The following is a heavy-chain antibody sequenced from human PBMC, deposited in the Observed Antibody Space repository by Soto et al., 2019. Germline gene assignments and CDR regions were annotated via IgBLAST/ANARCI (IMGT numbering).Heavy chain of an antibody. Sequence: ASVKVSCKASGYTFTKFGISWVRQAPGQGLEWMGWNSAYNDNTNHAQKLQGRVTMTSDTSTSTAYMELSSLRSEDTAVYYCARDKVDSSGYRFDYWGQGTLVTVSS. CDR2: NSAYNDNT. J-gene: IGHJ4*02. CDR1: GYTFTKFG. D-gene: IGHD3-22*01. V-gene: IGHV1-18*01. CDR3: ARDKVDSSGYRFDY.